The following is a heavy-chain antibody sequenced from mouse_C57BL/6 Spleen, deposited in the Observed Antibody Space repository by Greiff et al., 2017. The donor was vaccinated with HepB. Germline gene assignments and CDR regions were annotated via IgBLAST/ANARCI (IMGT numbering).Heavy chain of an antibody. CDR3: ERQGDQGWLPAWFAY. D-gene: IGHD2-3*01. CDR1: EYEFPSHD. Sequence: EVHLVESGGGLVQPGESLKLSCESNEYEFPSHDMSWVRKTPEKRLELVAAINSDGGSTYYPDTMERRFIISRDNTKKTLYLQMSSLRSEDTALYYCERQGDQGWLPAWFAYWGQGTLVTVSA. V-gene: IGHV5-2*01. CDR2: INSDGGST. J-gene: IGHJ3*01.